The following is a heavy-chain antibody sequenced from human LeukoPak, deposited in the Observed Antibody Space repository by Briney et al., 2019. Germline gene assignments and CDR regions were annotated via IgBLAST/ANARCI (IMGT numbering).Heavy chain of an antibody. Sequence: PSETLSLTCAVYGGSFSGYYWSWIRQPPGKGLEWIGEINHSGSTNYNPSLKSRVTISVDTSKNQFSLKLSSVTAADTAVYYCARVREVVVPAAYDYWGQGTLVTVSS. J-gene: IGHJ4*02. CDR2: INHSGST. CDR1: GGSFSGYY. V-gene: IGHV4-34*01. D-gene: IGHD2-2*01. CDR3: ARVREVVVPAAYDY.